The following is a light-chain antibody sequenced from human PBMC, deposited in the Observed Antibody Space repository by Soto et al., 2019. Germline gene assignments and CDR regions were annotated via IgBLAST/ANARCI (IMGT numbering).Light chain of an antibody. CDR2: KAS. J-gene: IGKJ1*01. Sequence: DIQMTQSPSTLSAAVGYRVTITCRASQTISSWLAWYQQKPGKAPKLLIYKASTLKSGVPSRFSGSGSGTEFTLTISSLQPDDFATYYCQHYNSYSEAFGQGTKVDI. CDR1: QTISSW. V-gene: IGKV1-5*03. CDR3: QHYNSYSEA.